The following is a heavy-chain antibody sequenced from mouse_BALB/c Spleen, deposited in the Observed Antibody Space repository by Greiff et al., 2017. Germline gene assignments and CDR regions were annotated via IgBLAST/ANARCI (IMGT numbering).Heavy chain of an antibody. V-gene: IGHV5-9-3*01. D-gene: IGHD2-3*01. CDR2: ISSGGSYT. CDR3: ARHEADDGYYPDY. Sequence: EVQRVESGGGLVKPGGSLKLSCAASGFTFSSYAMSWVRQTPEKRLEWVATISSGGSYTYYPDSVKGRFTISRDNAKNTLYLQMSSLRSEDTAMYYCARHEADDGYYPDYWGQGTTLTVSS. CDR1: GFTFSSYA. J-gene: IGHJ2*01.